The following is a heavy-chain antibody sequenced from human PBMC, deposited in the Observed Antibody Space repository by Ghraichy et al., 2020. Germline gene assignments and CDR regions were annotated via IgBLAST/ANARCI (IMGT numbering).Heavy chain of an antibody. Sequence: GESLNISCAASGFAVSSNYVSWVRQAPGKGLEWVSVIYSGSSTYYADSVKGRFTISRDNAKNMLYLQMNSLRAEDTAVYFCARIYSYGRGYYFDYWGQGTLVTVSS. D-gene: IGHD1-14*01. J-gene: IGHJ4*02. V-gene: IGHV3-66*01. CDR3: ARIYSYGRGYYFDY. CDR2: IYSGSST. CDR1: GFAVSSNY.